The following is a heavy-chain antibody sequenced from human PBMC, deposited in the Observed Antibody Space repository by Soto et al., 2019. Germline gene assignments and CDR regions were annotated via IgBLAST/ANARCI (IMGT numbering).Heavy chain of an antibody. V-gene: IGHV4-59*08. Sequence: SETLSLTCTVSGGFISNYYWSWVRQSPGKGLEWIGYIYYSGTTNYNPSLKSRVTILLDMSKNQFSLKLSSVTAADTAVYYCARQDRVVVEGRWFDPWGQGTLVTVSS. CDR2: IYYSGTT. CDR1: GGFISNYY. D-gene: IGHD2-15*01. J-gene: IGHJ5*02. CDR3: ARQDRVVVEGRWFDP.